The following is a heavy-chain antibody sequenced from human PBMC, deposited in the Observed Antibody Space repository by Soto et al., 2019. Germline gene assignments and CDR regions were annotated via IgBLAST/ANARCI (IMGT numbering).Heavy chain of an antibody. CDR1: GFSFSSYW. D-gene: IGHD6-19*01. V-gene: IGHV3-74*01. Sequence: GGSLRLSCVASGFSFSSYWMHWVRQAPGKGLVWVSRINNDGSSTSYADSVKGRFTISRDNAKNKLYLQMNSLRAEDTAVYYCARVSPKSGSGWYLDYWGQGTLVTVSS. CDR3: ARVSPKSGSGWYLDY. CDR2: INNDGSST. J-gene: IGHJ4*02.